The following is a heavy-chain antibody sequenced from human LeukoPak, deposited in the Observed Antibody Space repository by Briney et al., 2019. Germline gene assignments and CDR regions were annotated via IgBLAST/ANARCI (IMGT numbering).Heavy chain of an antibody. J-gene: IGHJ4*02. CDR2: ISGSGGST. CDR1: GFTFSSYA. CDR3: AKDRGSGWSGFFDY. V-gene: IGHV3-23*01. Sequence: PGGSLRLSCAASGFTFSSYAMSWVRQAPGKGLEWVSAISGSGGSTYYADSVKGRFTISRDNSENTLYLQMNSLRAEDTAVYYCAKDRGSGWSGFFDYWGQGTLVTVSS. D-gene: IGHD6-19*01.